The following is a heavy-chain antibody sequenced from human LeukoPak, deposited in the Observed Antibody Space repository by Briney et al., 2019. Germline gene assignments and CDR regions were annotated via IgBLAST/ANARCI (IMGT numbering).Heavy chain of an antibody. J-gene: IGHJ4*02. D-gene: IGHD3-16*01. CDR2: INPDGSWT. CDR1: GFTFNSYW. Sequence: GGSLRLSCAASGFTFNSYWMVWFRQAPGKGLVWVSCINPDGSWTLHADSVKGRFAISRDYARNTLYLQMDSLRDEDTAVYYCARSPLGGAFDYWGQGTLVTVSS. CDR3: ARSPLGGAFDY. V-gene: IGHV3-74*01.